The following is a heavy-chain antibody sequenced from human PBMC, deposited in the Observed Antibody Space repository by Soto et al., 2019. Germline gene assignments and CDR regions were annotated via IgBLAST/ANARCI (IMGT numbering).Heavy chain of an antibody. CDR1: GFTFSDHG. D-gene: IGHD3-22*01. V-gene: IGHV3-30*18. CDR2: ISFDEAKDK. Sequence: QVQLVESGGGVVQPGGSLTLSCAASGFTFSDHGMHWVRQAPGKWLEWLTFISFDEAKDKYYSAPVRGRFSISRDNSKNTLSLQMNSLRSEDTAVYYCAKGTYGGSAPYDYGMDVWGQGTTVTVSS. J-gene: IGHJ6*02. CDR3: AKGTYGGSAPYDYGMDV.